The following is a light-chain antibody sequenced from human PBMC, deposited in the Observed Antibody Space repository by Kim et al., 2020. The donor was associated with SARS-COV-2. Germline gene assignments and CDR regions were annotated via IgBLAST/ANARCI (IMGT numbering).Light chain of an antibody. CDR3: QAWDSSTAV. CDR1: KLGDKY. CDR2: QHT. V-gene: IGLV3-1*01. J-gene: IGLJ3*02. Sequence: SVSPGQTASITCSGSKLGDKYAYWYQKKPGQSPVLVIYQHTKRPPGISQRFSGSSSGNTATLTISRAQTRDEADYYCQAWDSSTAVFGGGTQLTVL.